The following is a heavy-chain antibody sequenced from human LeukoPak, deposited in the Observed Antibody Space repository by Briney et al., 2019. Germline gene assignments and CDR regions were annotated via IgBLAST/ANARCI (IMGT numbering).Heavy chain of an antibody. CDR1: GFTFTSYS. J-gene: IGHJ4*02. CDR3: AKERQTGDYFTSDF. V-gene: IGHV3-23*01. Sequence: GGSLRLSCAASGFTFTSYSMNWVRQAPGKGLEWVSTISGGGGSTYYADSVKGQFTISRDNSKSTVYLQMNSLRADDTAVYYCAKERQTGDYFTSDFWGQGTLVTVSS. D-gene: IGHD4-17*01. CDR2: ISGGGGST.